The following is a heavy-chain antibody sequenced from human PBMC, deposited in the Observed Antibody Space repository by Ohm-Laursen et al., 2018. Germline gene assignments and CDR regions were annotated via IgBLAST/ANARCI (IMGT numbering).Heavy chain of an antibody. D-gene: IGHD6-13*01. Sequence: SLRLSCTASGFTFSSYSMNWVRQAPGKGLEWVSSISSSSSYIYYADSVKGRFTISRDNAKNSLYLQMNSLRAEDTAVYYCARSLGSAAFDYWGQGTLVTVSS. CDR1: GFTFSSYS. CDR3: ARSLGSAAFDY. CDR2: ISSSSSYI. V-gene: IGHV3-21*01. J-gene: IGHJ4*02.